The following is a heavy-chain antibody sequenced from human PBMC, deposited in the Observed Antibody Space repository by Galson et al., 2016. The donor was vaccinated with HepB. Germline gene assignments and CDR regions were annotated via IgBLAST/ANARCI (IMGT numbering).Heavy chain of an antibody. D-gene: IGHD3-10*01. Sequence: SLRLSCAASGFTFNNFGMNWVRQAPGKGLEWVALIWYDGKNKYYQDSVKGRFTISRDNSKKTLYLEMNSLRAEDTAVYYCARAPNSRVRGVIKDAFDIWGQGTMVTVSS. J-gene: IGHJ3*02. V-gene: IGHV3-33*01. CDR2: IWYDGKNK. CDR3: ARAPNSRVRGVIKDAFDI. CDR1: GFTFNNFG.